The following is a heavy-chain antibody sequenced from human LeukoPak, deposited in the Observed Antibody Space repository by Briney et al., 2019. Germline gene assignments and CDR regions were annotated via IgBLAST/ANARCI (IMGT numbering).Heavy chain of an antibody. CDR1: GYTFISCG. CDR2: ISPYRGNT. Sequence: ASVKVSCKTSGYTFISCGISWVRQAPGQGLEWMGWISPYRGNTNYVQKFQGRVTMTTDTSTSTAYMELRSLRSDGTAVYYCARDLDGSGSYYTDYWGQGTLVTVSS. J-gene: IGHJ4*02. D-gene: IGHD3-10*01. V-gene: IGHV1-18*01. CDR3: ARDLDGSGSYYTDY.